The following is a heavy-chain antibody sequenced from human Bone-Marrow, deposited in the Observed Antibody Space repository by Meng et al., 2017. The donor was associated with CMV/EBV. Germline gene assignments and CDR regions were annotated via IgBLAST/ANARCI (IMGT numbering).Heavy chain of an antibody. J-gene: IGHJ6*02. Sequence: ASVKVSCKASGYTFTSYDINWVRQATGQGLEWMGWMNPNSGNTGYAQKFQGRVTITRNTSISTAYMELSSLRSEDTAVYYCAREGGIISDFWSGFRLGYYYGMDVWGQGTTVTVSS. CDR3: AREGGIISDFWSGFRLGYYYGMDV. D-gene: IGHD3-3*01. V-gene: IGHV1-8*03. CDR2: MNPNSGNT. CDR1: GYTFTSYD.